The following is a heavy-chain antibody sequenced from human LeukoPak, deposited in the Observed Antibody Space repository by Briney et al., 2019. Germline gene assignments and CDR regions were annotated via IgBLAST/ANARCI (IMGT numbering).Heavy chain of an antibody. CDR1: GYTFTSYG. D-gene: IGHD1-26*01. Sequence: GASVKVSCKASGYTFTSYGISWVRQAPGQGLEWMGWISGCNGNKNYAQKFQDRVTMTTDTSASTAYMELRSLRSDDTAVYYCARDGGVGATELDYWGQGTLVTVSS. J-gene: IGHJ4*02. CDR2: ISGCNGNK. CDR3: ARDGGVGATELDY. V-gene: IGHV1-18*01.